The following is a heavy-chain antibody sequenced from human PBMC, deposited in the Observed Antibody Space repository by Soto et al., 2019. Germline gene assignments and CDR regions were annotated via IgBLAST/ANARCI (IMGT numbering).Heavy chain of an antibody. V-gene: IGHV1-46*01. J-gene: IGHJ6*02. CDR3: ARDFYSSSGPPLSGMDV. CDR1: GYTFTSYG. CDR2: INPSGGST. D-gene: IGHD6-13*01. Sequence: ASVKVSCKASGYTFTSYGISWVRQAPGQGLEWMGWINPSGGSTSYAQKFQGRVTMTRDTSTSTVYMELSSLRSEDTAVYYCARDFYSSSGPPLSGMDVLGQGNTVTVSS.